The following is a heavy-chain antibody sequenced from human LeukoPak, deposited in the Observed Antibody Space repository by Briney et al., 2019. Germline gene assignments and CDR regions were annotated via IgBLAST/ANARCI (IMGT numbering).Heavy chain of an antibody. CDR3: AKAAFSRTSYFDY. Sequence: GGSLRLSXAASGFTFSTYTMSWVRQAPGKGLVWVSAISGSGGNTYYADSVKGRFTISRDNSKNTLYLQMDSLRADDTAVYYCAKAAFSRTSYFDYWGQGTLVTASS. CDR1: GFTFSTYT. D-gene: IGHD3-3*02. J-gene: IGHJ4*02. CDR2: ISGSGGNT. V-gene: IGHV3-23*01.